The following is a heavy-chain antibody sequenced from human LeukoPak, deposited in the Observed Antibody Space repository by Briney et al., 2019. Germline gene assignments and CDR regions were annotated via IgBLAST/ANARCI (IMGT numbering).Heavy chain of an antibody. CDR2: ISAYNGNT. CDR3: ARVPMIVVVITPLGYFDY. V-gene: IGHV1-18*01. CDR1: GYTFTSYG. J-gene: IGHJ4*02. Sequence: ASVKVSCQASGYTFTSYGISWVRQAPGQGLEWMGWISAYNGNTNYAQKLQGRVTMTTVTSTSTAYIELRSLRSDDTAVYYCARVPMIVVVITPLGYFDYWGQGTLVTDSS. D-gene: IGHD3-22*01.